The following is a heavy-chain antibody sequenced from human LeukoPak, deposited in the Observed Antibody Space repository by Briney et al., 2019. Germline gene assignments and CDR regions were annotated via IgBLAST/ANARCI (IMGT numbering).Heavy chain of an antibody. CDR1: GDSLSSNTAA. V-gene: IGHV6-1*01. D-gene: IGHD6-19*01. J-gene: IGHJ5*02. CDR2: TYYRSKWYN. CDR3: ARSRQWLNWFDP. Sequence: SQTLSLTCAISGDSLSSNTAAWTWIRQSPSRGLEWLGRTYYRSKWYNDYAVSVKSRITINPDTPKNQFSLQLNSVTPEDTAVYYCARSRQWLNWFDPRGQGTLVTVSS.